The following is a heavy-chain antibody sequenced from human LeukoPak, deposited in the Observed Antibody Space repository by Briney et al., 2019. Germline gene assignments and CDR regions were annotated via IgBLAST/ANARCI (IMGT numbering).Heavy chain of an antibody. Sequence: PSETLSLTCAVYGGFFSGYYWSWIRQPPGKGLEWIGEINHSGSTNYNPSLKSRVTISVDTSKDQFSLKLSSVTAADTAVYYCARGLNTVLLWFAPTLGAFDIWGQGTMVTVSS. V-gene: IGHV4-34*01. D-gene: IGHD3-10*01. CDR2: INHSGST. J-gene: IGHJ3*02. CDR3: ARGLNTVLLWFAPTLGAFDI. CDR1: GGFFSGYY.